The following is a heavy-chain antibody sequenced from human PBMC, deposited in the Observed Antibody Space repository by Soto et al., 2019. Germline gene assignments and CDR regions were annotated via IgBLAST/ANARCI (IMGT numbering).Heavy chain of an antibody. CDR1: GGSISSYY. V-gene: IGHV4-59*01. J-gene: IGHJ6*02. Sequence: SETLSLTCTVSGGSISSYYWSWIRQPPGKGLEWIGYIYYSGGTNYSPSLKSRVTISVDTSKNQFSLKLSSVTAADTAVYYCARSVATTPRDYYYYGMDVWGQGTTVTVSS. CDR3: ARSVATTPRDYYYYGMDV. CDR2: IYYSGGT. D-gene: IGHD5-12*01.